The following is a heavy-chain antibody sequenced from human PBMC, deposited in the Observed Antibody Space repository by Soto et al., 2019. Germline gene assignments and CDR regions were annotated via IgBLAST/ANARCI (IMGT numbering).Heavy chain of an antibody. Sequence: PSETLSLTCAVSGGSISSSGYSWSWIRQPPGKGLEWVGYVYHSGSTYYNPSLKSRVTISVDTSKNQFSLKLSSVTAADTAVYYCARRSGYSIDYWGQGTLVTVS. CDR1: GGSISSSGYS. CDR3: ARRSGYSIDY. J-gene: IGHJ4*02. V-gene: IGHV4-30-2*01. CDR2: VYHSGST. D-gene: IGHD6-13*01.